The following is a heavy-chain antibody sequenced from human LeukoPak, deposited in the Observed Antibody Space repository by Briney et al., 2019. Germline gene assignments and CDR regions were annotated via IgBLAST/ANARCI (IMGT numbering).Heavy chain of an antibody. CDR2: ISGGGGST. Sequence: PGGSLRLSCAASGFAFSSYAMSWVRQAPGKGLEWVSAISGGGGSTYYADSVKGRFTISRDNSKNTLYLQMNSLRAEDTAVYYCAKEGLKQQLVEGAHFDYWGQGTLVTVSS. CDR3: AKEGLKQQLVEGAHFDY. V-gene: IGHV3-23*01. J-gene: IGHJ4*02. D-gene: IGHD6-13*01. CDR1: GFAFSSYA.